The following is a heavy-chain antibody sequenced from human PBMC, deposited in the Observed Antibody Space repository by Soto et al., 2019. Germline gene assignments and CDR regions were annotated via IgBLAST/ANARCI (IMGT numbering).Heavy chain of an antibody. D-gene: IGHD5-12*01. CDR2: IIPIFGTA. J-gene: IGHJ6*02. Sequence: SVKVSCKASGGSFSSYAISWVRPAPGQGLEWMGGIIPIFGTANYAQKFQGRGTITADESTSTAYMELSSLRSEDTAVYYCARDSGGEMATIISSYFYYGMDVWGQGTTVTVSS. V-gene: IGHV1-69*13. CDR3: ARDSGGEMATIISSYFYYGMDV. CDR1: GGSFSSYA.